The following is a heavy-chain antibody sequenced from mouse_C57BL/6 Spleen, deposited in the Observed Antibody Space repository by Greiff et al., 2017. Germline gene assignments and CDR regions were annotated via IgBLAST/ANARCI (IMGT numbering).Heavy chain of an antibody. Sequence: QVQLQQSGAELAKPGASVTLSCKASGYTFTSYWMHWVKQRPGRGLEWIGYINPSSGYTKYNQKFKDKDTLTADKSSSTAYMQLSSLTYEDSAVYYCARTYYGNYDYAMDYWGQGTSVTVSS. CDR2: INPSSGYT. D-gene: IGHD2-10*01. CDR1: GYTFTSYW. J-gene: IGHJ4*01. CDR3: ARTYYGNYDYAMDY. V-gene: IGHV1-7*01.